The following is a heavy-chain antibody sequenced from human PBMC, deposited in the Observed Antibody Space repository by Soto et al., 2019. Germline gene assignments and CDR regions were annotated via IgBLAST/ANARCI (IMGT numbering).Heavy chain of an antibody. CDR3: AREGLGERRGYGMDV. CDR1: GFTFSSYG. CDR2: IWYDGGNK. D-gene: IGHD6-6*01. J-gene: IGHJ6*02. Sequence: QVQLVESGGGVVQPGRSLRLSCAASGFTFSSYGVHWVRQAPGKGLEWVAVIWYDGGNKYYADSVKGRFTISRDNSKNTLYLQRNSLRAEDRAVYYCAREGLGERRGYGMDVWGQGTTVTVSS. V-gene: IGHV3-33*01.